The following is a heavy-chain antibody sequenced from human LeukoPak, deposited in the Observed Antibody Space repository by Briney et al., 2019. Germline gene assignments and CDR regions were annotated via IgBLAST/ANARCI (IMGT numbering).Heavy chain of an antibody. D-gene: IGHD3-22*01. CDR2: NYTSGST. V-gene: IGHV4-4*07. CDR3: ASNYYDKGYMDV. Sequence: SETLSLTCTVSGGSISSYYWSWIRQPAGKGLEWIGRNYTSGSTNYNPSLKSRVTMSVDTSKNQFSLKLSSVTAADTAVYYCASNYYDKGYMDVWGKGTTVTVSS. CDR1: GGSISSYY. J-gene: IGHJ6*03.